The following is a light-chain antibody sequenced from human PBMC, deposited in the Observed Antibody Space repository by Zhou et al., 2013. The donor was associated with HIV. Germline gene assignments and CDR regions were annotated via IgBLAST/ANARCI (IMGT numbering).Light chain of an antibody. Sequence: EIVMTQSPATLSVSSGERATLSCRASQSVRTYLAWYQQKPGQAPRLLIYDASNRATGIPARFSGSGSGTDFTLTISSLEPEDFAVYYCQQRSDWPLFTFGPGTKVDIK. CDR1: QSVRTY. CDR2: DAS. CDR3: QQRSDWPLFT. V-gene: IGKV3-11*01. J-gene: IGKJ3*01.